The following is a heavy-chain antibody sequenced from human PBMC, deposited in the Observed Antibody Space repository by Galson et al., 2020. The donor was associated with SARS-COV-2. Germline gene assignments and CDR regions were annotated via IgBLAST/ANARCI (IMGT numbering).Heavy chain of an antibody. V-gene: IGHV3-33*01. D-gene: IGHD2-15*01. CDR2: IWYDGSNK. CDR3: ARDLATLEIIDSSFDY. CDR1: GFTFSSYC. Sequence: GGSLRLSCAASGFTFSSYCMHWVRQAPGKGLEWVAVIWYDGSNKYYADSVKGRFTISRDNSKNTLYLQMNRLRAEDTAEYYGARDLATLEIIDSSFDYWGQGTLVTVSS. J-gene: IGHJ4*02.